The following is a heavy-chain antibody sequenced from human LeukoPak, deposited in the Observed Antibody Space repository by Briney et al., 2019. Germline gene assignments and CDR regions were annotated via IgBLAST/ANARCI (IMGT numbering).Heavy chain of an antibody. CDR2: INPNSGDT. CDR1: GYTFTGYY. CDR3: ARDRITFGGVNWFDP. J-gene: IGHJ5*02. V-gene: IGHV1-2*02. D-gene: IGHD3-16*01. Sequence: ASVKVSCKASGYTFTGYYMHWVRQAPGQGLEWMGWINPNSGDTNYAQKFQGRVTMNRDTSISTAYMELSRLRSDDTAVYYCARDRITFGGVNWFDPWGQGTLVTVSS.